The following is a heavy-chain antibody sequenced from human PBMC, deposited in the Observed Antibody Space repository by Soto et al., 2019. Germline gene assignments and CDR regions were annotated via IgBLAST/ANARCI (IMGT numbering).Heavy chain of an antibody. J-gene: IGHJ5*02. CDR2: IYYSGST. D-gene: IGHD6-19*01. V-gene: IGHV4-39*01. Sequence: QLQLQESGPGLVKPSETLSLTCTVSGGSISSSSYYWGWIRQPPGKGLEWIGSIYYSGSTYYNPSRKSRVTISVDTSKNQFSLKLSSVTAADTAVYSCARLPTGRWLVWGWFDPWGQGTLVTVSS. CDR1: GGSISSSSYY. CDR3: ARLPTGRWLVWGWFDP.